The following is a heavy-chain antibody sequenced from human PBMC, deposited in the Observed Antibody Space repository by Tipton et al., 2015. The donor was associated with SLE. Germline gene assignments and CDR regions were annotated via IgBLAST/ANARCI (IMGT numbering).Heavy chain of an antibody. D-gene: IGHD3-10*01. CDR2: IYYSGST. V-gene: IGHV4-61*01. CDR3: VRGYGSGSYYNGFDP. CDR1: GGSISSGSYF. J-gene: IGHJ5*02. Sequence: TLSLTCTVSGGSISSGSYFWSWIRQTPGKGLEWIGYIYYSGSTNYNPSLRSRLTISVDTTQNQVSLKLSSVTAADTAVDYGVRGYGSGSYYNGFDPWGQGTLVTVSA.